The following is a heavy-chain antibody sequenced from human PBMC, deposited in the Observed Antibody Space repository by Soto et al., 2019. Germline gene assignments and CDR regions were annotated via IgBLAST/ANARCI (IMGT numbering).Heavy chain of an antibody. V-gene: IGHV3-21*01. D-gene: IGHD3-16*01. J-gene: IGHJ6*02. Sequence: PGGSLRLSCAASGFTFSTYTINWVLQAPGKGLEWVASISSSSRDIFYADSVKDRFTISRDNANSSVDLQMNSLRVGDTAIYYCARGSWGGDGIDVWGQGTTVTVSS. CDR3: ARGSWGGDGIDV. CDR1: GFTFSTYT. CDR2: ISSSSRDI.